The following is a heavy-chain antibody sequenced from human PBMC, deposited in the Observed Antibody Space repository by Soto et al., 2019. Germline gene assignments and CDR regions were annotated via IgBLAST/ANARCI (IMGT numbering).Heavy chain of an antibody. CDR3: ARERTGFGDILHYGMGV. D-gene: IGHD3-3*01. Sequence: QVQLVQSGAEVKKPGSSVKVSCKASGGTFSSYAISWVRQAPGQGLEWMGGIIPIFGTANYAQKFQGRVTITADESTSTAYMELSSLRSEDTAVYYCARERTGFGDILHYGMGVWGQGTTVTVSS. CDR1: GGTFSSYA. CDR2: IIPIFGTA. J-gene: IGHJ6*02. V-gene: IGHV1-69*01.